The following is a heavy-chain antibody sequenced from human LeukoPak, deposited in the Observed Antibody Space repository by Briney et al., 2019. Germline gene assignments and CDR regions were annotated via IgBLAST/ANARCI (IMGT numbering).Heavy chain of an antibody. CDR2: ISGSGTIT. J-gene: IGHJ4*02. D-gene: IGHD2-21*02. V-gene: IGHV3-23*01. Sequence: GGSLRLSCEASGFTFSNYAMNWVRQAPGRELEWASTISGSGTITYYADSVKGRFTISRDNSKNTLSLQVNSLRAEDTAVYYCAKDLWSVVTLTLDYWGQGTLVTVSS. CDR1: GFTFSNYA. CDR3: AKDLWSVVTLTLDY.